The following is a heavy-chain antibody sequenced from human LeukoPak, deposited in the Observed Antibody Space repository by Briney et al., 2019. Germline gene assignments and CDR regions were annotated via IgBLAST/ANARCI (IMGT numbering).Heavy chain of an antibody. Sequence: ASVKVSCKASGYTFTGYYMHWVRQAPGRGLESMGWINPNSGGTNSAQKFQGRVTMTRDTSISTAYMELSRLRSDDTAVYYCARSYNVDTYYGMDVWGQGTTVTVSS. CDR3: ARSYNVDTYYGMDV. CDR1: GYTFTGYY. J-gene: IGHJ6*02. CDR2: INPNSGGT. V-gene: IGHV1-2*02. D-gene: IGHD2-15*01.